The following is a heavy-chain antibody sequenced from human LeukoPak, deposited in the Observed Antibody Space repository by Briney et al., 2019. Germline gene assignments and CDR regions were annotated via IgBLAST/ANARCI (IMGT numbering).Heavy chain of an antibody. Sequence: ASVKVSCKASGYTFTKYYMHWVRQAPGQGLKWMGIVNPGGGSTNYAQKFQGRVTMTRDTSTSTVYVELSSLRSEDTAVYYCARDESTAVGGVLIRYWGQGTLVTVSS. CDR3: ARDESTAVGGVLIRY. CDR1: GYTFTKYY. J-gene: IGHJ4*02. D-gene: IGHD3-3*01. V-gene: IGHV1-46*01. CDR2: VNPGGGST.